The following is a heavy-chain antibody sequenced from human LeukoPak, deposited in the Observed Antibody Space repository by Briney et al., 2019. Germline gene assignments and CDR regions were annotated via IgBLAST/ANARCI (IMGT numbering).Heavy chain of an antibody. V-gene: IGHV4-34*01. Sequence: SETLSLTCGVYGGSFSGYYWSWVRQPPGKGLEWIGEINHSGSTNYNPSLKSRVNISVDTSKNQFSLKLSSVTAADTAVYYCARQSVWFGELSKLLLDYWGQGTLVTVSS. CDR3: ARQSVWFGELSKLLLDY. CDR2: INHSGST. J-gene: IGHJ4*02. CDR1: GGSFSGYY. D-gene: IGHD3-10*01.